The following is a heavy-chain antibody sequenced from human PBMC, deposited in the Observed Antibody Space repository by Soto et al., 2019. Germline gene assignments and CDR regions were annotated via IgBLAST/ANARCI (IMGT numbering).Heavy chain of an antibody. V-gene: IGHV4-39*01. J-gene: IGHJ4*02. CDR2: IYYSGST. Sequence: TCTVSGGSISSSSYYWGWIRQPPGKGLEWIGSIYYSGSTYYNPSLKSRVTISVDTSKNQFSLKLSSVTAADTAVYYCARLFDDSSGYYPYFDYWGQGTLVTVSS. CDR3: ARLFDDSSGYYPYFDY. CDR1: GGSISSSSYY. D-gene: IGHD3-22*01.